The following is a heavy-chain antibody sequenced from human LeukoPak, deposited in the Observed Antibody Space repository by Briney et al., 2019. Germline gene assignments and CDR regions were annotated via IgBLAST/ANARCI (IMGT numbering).Heavy chain of an antibody. CDR2: IYSGGST. D-gene: IGHD1-26*01. CDR1: GFTVSSKY. Sequence: GSLRLSCAASGFTVSSKYMSWVRQAPGKGLEWVSVIYSGGSTYYADSVKGRFTISRDNSKNTLYLQMNSLRAEDTAVYYCARIRGSHYYYYYMDVWGKGTTVTVSS. J-gene: IGHJ6*03. CDR3: ARIRGSHYYYYYMDV. V-gene: IGHV3-53*01.